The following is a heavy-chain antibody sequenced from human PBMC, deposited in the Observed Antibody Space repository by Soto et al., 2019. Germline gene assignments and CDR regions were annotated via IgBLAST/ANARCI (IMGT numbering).Heavy chain of an antibody. Sequence: QVQLQESGPGLVKPSETLSLTCTVSGGSISSYYWSWIRQPPGKGLEWIGYIYYSGSTNHTPSLTTRVPMSVDTSKTRLSLKSSSVTAADTAVYYSARRYGYYFDYWGQGTLVTVSS. D-gene: IGHD4-17*01. CDR1: GGSISSYY. CDR3: ARRYGYYFDY. J-gene: IGHJ4*02. CDR2: IYYSGST. V-gene: IGHV4-59*08.